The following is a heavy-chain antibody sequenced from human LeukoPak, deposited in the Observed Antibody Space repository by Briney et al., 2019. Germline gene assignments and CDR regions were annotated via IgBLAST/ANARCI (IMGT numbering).Heavy chain of an antibody. CDR3: ARDQYYYDSSGYYSSYWYFDL. V-gene: IGHV4-61*08. D-gene: IGHD3-22*01. Sequence: SETLSLTCTVSGGSISSGDYYWSWIRQPPGKGLEWIGYIYYSGSTNYNPSLKSRVTISVDTSKNQFSLKLSSVTAADTAVYYCARDQYYYDSSGYYSSYWYFDLWGRGTLVTVSS. J-gene: IGHJ2*01. CDR2: IYYSGST. CDR1: GGSISSGDYY.